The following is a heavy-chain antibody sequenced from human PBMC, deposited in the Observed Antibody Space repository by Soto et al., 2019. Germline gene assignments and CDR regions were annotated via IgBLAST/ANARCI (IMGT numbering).Heavy chain of an antibody. CDR1: GGSISSSSYY. V-gene: IGHV4-39*01. Sequence: QLQLQESGPGLVKPSETLSLTCTVSGGSISSSSYYWGWIRQPPGKGLEWIGSIYYSGSTYYNPSLKSRVTISVDTSKNQFSLKLSSVTAADTAVYYCARLGIPIFGVVIPVFDYWGQGTLVTVSS. J-gene: IGHJ4*02. CDR2: IYYSGST. D-gene: IGHD3-3*01. CDR3: ARLGIPIFGVVIPVFDY.